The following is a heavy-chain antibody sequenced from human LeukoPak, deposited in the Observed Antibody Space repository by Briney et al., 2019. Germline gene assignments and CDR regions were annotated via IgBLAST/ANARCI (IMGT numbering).Heavy chain of an antibody. CDR1: GGSISTYH. J-gene: IGHJ3*02. D-gene: IGHD1-1*01. Sequence: SETLSLTCTVSGGSISTYHWSWIRQSPGKGLEWIGSIYYSGSTNYNPYLKSRVTISVDTSKNQFSLELSSVTAADTAVYYCAVNLTKHTFDIWGQGTMVTVSS. V-gene: IGHV4-59*08. CDR3: AVNLTKHTFDI. CDR2: IYYSGST.